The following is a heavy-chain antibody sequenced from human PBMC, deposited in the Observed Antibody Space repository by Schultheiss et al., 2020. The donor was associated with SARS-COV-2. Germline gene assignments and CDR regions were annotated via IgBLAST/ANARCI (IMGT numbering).Heavy chain of an antibody. CDR2: IDWDDDK. CDR1: GGSISSGGYY. CDR3: ARLFRGSDAFDI. V-gene: IGHV2-70*01. J-gene: IGHJ3*02. Sequence: QTLSLTCTVSGGSISSGGYYWSWIRQPPGKALEWLALIDWDDDKYYSTSLKTRLTISKDTSKNQVVLTMTNMDPVDTATYYCARLFRGSDAFDIWGQGTMVTVSS. D-gene: IGHD3-16*01.